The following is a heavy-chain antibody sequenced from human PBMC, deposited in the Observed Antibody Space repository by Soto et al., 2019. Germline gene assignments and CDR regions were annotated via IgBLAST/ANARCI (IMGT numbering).Heavy chain of an antibody. Sequence: QVQLQESGPGLVKPSQTLSLTCTVSGGSISSGGYYWSWIRQHPGKGLEWIGYIYYSGSTYYNPSLKSRVTISVDTSKNQFSLKLSSVTAADTAVYYCARSTCSSTSCYDFDIWGQGTMDTVSS. V-gene: IGHV4-31*03. D-gene: IGHD2-2*01. CDR2: IYYSGST. CDR3: ARSTCSSTSCYDFDI. CDR1: GGSISSGGYY. J-gene: IGHJ3*02.